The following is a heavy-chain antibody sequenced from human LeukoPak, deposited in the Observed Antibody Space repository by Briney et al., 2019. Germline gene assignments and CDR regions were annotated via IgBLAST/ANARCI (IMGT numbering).Heavy chain of an antibody. CDR2: IYYSGST. V-gene: IGHV4-39*07. Sequence: PSETLSLTCTVSGGSISSSSYYWGWIRQPPGKGLEWIGSIYYSGSTYYNPSLKSRVTISVDTSKNQFSLKLSSVTAADTAVYYCARFPRPIIAVADKGYWGQGTLVTVSS. J-gene: IGHJ4*02. CDR3: ARFPRPIIAVADKGY. D-gene: IGHD6-19*01. CDR1: GGSISSSSYY.